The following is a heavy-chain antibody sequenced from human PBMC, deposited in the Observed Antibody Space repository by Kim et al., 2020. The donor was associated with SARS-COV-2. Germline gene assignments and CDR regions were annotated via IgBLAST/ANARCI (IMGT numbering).Heavy chain of an antibody. CDR3: ARDHYGSGSRYWYFDL. Sequence: SETLSLTCTVSGGSISSGGYYWSWIRQHPGKGLEWIGYIYYSGSTYYNPSLKSRVTISVDTSKNQFSLKLSSVTAADTAVYYCARDHYGSGSRYWYFDLWGRGTLVTVSS. CDR1: GGSISSGGYY. V-gene: IGHV4-31*03. D-gene: IGHD3-10*01. J-gene: IGHJ2*01. CDR2: IYYSGST.